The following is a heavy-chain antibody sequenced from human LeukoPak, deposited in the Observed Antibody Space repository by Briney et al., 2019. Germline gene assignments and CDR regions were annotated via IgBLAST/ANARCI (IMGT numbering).Heavy chain of an antibody. CDR1: FTXXX. J-gene: IGHJ4*02. CDR2: MNPNSGNT. CDR3: AREGSYDSSGYYQAGSGY. Sequence: FTXXXXNWVRQXTGQGLEWMGWMNPNSGNTGYAQKFQGRVTMTRNTSISTAYMELSSLRSEDTAVYYCAREGSYDSSGYYQAGSGYWGQGTLVTVSS. V-gene: IGHV1-8*01. D-gene: IGHD3-22*01.